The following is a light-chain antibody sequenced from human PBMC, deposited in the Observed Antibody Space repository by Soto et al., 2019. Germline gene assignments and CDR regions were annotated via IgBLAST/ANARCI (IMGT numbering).Light chain of an antibody. CDR3: CSYAGTSSWV. J-gene: IGLJ3*02. V-gene: IGLV2-23*01. Sequence: QSALTQPASVSGSPGQSIAISCTGTSSDIGSYNFVSWYQQRPGRAPTLMIFEATKRPSGVPPRFSGSKSGNTASLTISGLQAEDEADYYCCSYAGTSSWVFGGGTKLTVL. CDR1: SSDIGSYNF. CDR2: EAT.